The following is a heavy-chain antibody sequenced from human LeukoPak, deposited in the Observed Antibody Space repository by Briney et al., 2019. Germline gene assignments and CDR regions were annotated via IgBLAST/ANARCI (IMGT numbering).Heavy chain of an antibody. D-gene: IGHD6-13*01. J-gene: IGHJ3*01. V-gene: IGHV5-51*01. CDR3: ARQEEAATPGAFDF. Sequence: GEALKISCETSGYSFRTYWIGWVRQMPGEGLEYLGIIYPDDSDTRYGPSFQGQVLISVDKSSSTAYLQWSSLKASDTAIYYCARQEEAATPGAFDFWGQGTMVTVSS. CDR2: IYPDDSDT. CDR1: GYSFRTYW.